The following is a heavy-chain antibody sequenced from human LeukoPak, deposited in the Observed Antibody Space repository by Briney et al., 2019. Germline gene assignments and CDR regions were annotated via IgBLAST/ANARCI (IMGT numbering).Heavy chain of an antibody. CDR1: GGSISSGSYY. CDR3: ASSQPRGLLWFGDDAFDI. D-gene: IGHD3-10*01. CDR2: IYTSGST. V-gene: IGHV4-61*02. J-gene: IGHJ3*02. Sequence: PLSLPCTVSGGSISSGSYYWSWIRQPAGQGLEWIGLIYTSGSTNYNPSLRNRVTISVDTSKNQFSLKLSSVTAADTAVYYCASSQPRGLLWFGDDAFDIWGQGTMVTVSS.